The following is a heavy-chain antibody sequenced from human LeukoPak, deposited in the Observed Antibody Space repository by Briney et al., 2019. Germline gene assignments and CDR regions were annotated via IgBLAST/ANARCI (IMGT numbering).Heavy chain of an antibody. D-gene: IGHD3-3*01. Sequence: KPGSSVKVSCKASGGTFSSYTISWVRQAPGQGLEWMGRIIPILGIANYAQKFQGRVTITADKSTSTAYMELSSLRSEDTAVYYCAREFDFWSGYLDCWGQGTLVTVSS. CDR1: GGTFSSYT. V-gene: IGHV1-69*04. J-gene: IGHJ4*02. CDR3: AREFDFWSGYLDC. CDR2: IIPILGIA.